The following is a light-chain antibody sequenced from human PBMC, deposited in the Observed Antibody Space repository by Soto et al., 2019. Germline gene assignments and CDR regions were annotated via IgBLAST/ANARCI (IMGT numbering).Light chain of an antibody. CDR2: GNS. Sequence: QSVLTQPPSVSGAPGQRVTISCTGTSSYIGAGYDVHWYQQLPGTAPKLLIYGNSNRPSGVPDRFSGSKSGTSVSLAITGLQPEDEADYYCQSYDSSLSGSVFGGGTKVTVL. J-gene: IGLJ3*02. CDR3: QSYDSSLSGSV. V-gene: IGLV1-40*01. CDR1: SSYIGAGYD.